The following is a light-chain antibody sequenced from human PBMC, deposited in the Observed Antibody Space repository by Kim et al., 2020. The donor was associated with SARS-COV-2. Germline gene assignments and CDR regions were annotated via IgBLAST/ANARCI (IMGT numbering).Light chain of an antibody. CDR3: ESRDSSGKVV. CDR1: SLRTYY. J-gene: IGLJ2*01. Sequence: SSELTQDPAVSVALGQTVRITCQGDSLRTYYASWYKQKPRQAPVLVIYGKNNRPSGIPDRFSGSSSGNTASLTITGAQAEDEADYYCESRDSSGKVVFGGGTKLNVL. CDR2: GKN. V-gene: IGLV3-19*01.